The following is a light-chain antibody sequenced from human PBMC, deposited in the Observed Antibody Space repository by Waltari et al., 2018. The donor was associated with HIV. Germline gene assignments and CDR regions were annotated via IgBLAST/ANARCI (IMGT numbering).Light chain of an antibody. CDR3: AAWDTSLSGSVV. J-gene: IGLJ2*01. V-gene: IGLV1-47*01. CDR2: RNN. CDR1: SPNIGSNY. Sequence: QSVLTQPPSASGTPGQRVTISCSGSSPNIGSNYVYWYHQLPGTAPKLLIYRNNQRPSGVPDRFSGSKSGTSASLAISGLRSEDEADYYCAAWDTSLSGSVVFGGGTKLTVL.